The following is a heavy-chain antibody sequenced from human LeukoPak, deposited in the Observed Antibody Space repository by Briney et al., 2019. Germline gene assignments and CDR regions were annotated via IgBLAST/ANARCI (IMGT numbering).Heavy chain of an antibody. Sequence: GGPLSLFCTACVLRFSKYAKHWVREARGKGGVWVLHLWYDGSNKYYADSVMGRFTISRDNSKHTLYLQMNSLRAEDTAVYYCARDGSALRAYRFGQQDYWGQGTLVTVSS. V-gene: IGHV3-33*04. CDR1: VLRFSKYA. CDR2: LWYDGSNK. J-gene: IGHJ4*02. D-gene: IGHD3-16*01. CDR3: ARDGSALRAYRFGQQDY.